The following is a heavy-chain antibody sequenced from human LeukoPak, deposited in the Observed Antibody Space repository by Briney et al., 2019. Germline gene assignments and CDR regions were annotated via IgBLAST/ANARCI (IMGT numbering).Heavy chain of an antibody. CDR1: GFTFSDYW. Sequence: GGSLRLSCTASGFTFSDYWMTWVRQAPGKGPEGVANIKQDGSQRYYVDSVRGRFTISRENAKNSLFLQMNGLRAEDTAVYYCARRGGSSSRRSPIDYWGQRTLVTVSS. CDR2: IKQDGSQR. J-gene: IGHJ4*02. CDR3: ARRGGSSSRRSPIDY. D-gene: IGHD6-6*01. V-gene: IGHV3-7*01.